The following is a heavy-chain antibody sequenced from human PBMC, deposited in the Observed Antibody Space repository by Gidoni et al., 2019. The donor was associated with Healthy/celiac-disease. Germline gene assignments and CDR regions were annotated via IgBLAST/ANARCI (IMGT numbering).Heavy chain of an antibody. Sequence: VRQAPGKGLEWVSYISSSSSTIYYADSVKGRFTISRDNAKNSLYLQMNSLRDEDTAVYYCARANYYDSSGYYYTYWGQGTLVTVSS. CDR2: ISSSSSTI. J-gene: IGHJ4*02. V-gene: IGHV3-48*02. D-gene: IGHD3-22*01. CDR3: ARANYYDSSGYYYTY.